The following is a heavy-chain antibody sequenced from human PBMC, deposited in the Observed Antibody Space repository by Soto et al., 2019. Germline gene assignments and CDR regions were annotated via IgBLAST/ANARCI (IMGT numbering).Heavy chain of an antibody. D-gene: IGHD3-22*01. CDR3: ARLRTSGYHTHFYQGMDV. J-gene: IGHJ6*02. CDR2: ISPYNDIT. V-gene: IGHV1-18*01. Sequence: QVQLEQSGVEVKKPGASVKVTCKASGHTLWNYGISWVRQAPGQGLEWMGWISPYNDITNYAQKFQGRVTMTTDISTSTAYMELRSLSSDDTAVSYCARLRTSGYHTHFYQGMDVWGQGTTVTVSS. CDR1: GHTLWNYG.